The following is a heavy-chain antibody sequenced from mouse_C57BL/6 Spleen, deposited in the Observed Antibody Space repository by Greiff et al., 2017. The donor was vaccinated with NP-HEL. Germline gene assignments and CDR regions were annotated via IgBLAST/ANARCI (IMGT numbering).Heavy chain of an antibody. CDR3: AREGDYDGDYAMDY. D-gene: IGHD2-4*01. CDR2: INYDGSST. Sequence: EVKVVESEGGLVQPGSSMKLSCTASGFTFSDYYMAWVRQVPEKGLEWVANINYDGSSTYYLDSLKSRFIISRDNAKNILYLQMSSLKSEDTATYYCAREGDYDGDYAMDYWGQGTSVTVSS. J-gene: IGHJ4*01. V-gene: IGHV5-16*01. CDR1: GFTFSDYY.